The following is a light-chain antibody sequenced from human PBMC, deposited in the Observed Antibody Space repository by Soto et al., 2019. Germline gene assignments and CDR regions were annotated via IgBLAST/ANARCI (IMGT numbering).Light chain of an antibody. V-gene: IGKV3-20*01. J-gene: IGKJ1*01. CDR3: QQYGNSPWT. Sequence: EIVLTQSPGTLSLSPGERATLSCRASQSVSSSYLAWCQQKPGQAPRLLIYGASSRATGIPDRFSGSGSGTDFTLTISRLEPEDFALYYCQQYGNSPWTFGQGTKVEIK. CDR2: GAS. CDR1: QSVSSSY.